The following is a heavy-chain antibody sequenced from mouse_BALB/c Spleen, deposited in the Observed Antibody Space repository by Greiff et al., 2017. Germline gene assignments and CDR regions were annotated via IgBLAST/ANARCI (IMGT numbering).Heavy chain of an antibody. CDR3: ARSYYGIDY. CDR1: GFTFSSYA. CDR2: ISSGGST. D-gene: IGHD2-1*01. Sequence: EVKLMESGGGLVKPGGSLKLSCAASGFTFSSYAMSWVRQTPEKRLEWVASISSGGSTYYPDSVKGRFTISRDNARNILYLQMSSLRSEDTAMYYCARSYYGIDYWGQGTTLTVSS. J-gene: IGHJ2*01. V-gene: IGHV5-6-5*01.